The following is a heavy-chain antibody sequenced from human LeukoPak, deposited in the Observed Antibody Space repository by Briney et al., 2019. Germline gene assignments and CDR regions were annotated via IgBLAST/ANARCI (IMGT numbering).Heavy chain of an antibody. V-gene: IGHV3-23*01. CDR3: APAPLRHCSGTTCYQSDF. CDR2: ITDNGGGT. J-gene: IGHJ4*02. Sequence: PGGSPRLSCAASGFTFSNYAMSWVRQAPGTGLEWVSAITDNGGGTYYPGSVKGRFTISRDNSQKTLYLQMNSLRAEATAVYSCAPAPLRHCSGTTCYQSDFWGQGTLVTVSS. CDR1: GFTFSNYA. D-gene: IGHD2-15*01.